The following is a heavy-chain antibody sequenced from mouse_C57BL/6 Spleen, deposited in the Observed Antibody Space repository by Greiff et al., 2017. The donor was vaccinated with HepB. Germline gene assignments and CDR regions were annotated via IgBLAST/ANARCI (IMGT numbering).Heavy chain of an antibody. J-gene: IGHJ3*01. CDR2: IDPETGGT. CDR3: TRGDSSSWAY. V-gene: IGHV1-15*01. CDR1: GYTFTDYE. D-gene: IGHD1-1*01. Sequence: VQLQQSGAELVRPGASVTLSCKASGYTFTDYEMHWVKQTPVHGLEWIGAIDPETGGTAYNQKFKGKAILTADKSYSTAYMELRSLTSEDSAVYYCTRGDSSSWAYWGQGTLVTVSA.